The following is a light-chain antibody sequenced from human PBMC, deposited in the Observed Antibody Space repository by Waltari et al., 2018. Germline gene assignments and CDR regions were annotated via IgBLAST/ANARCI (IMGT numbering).Light chain of an antibody. CDR2: GAS. J-gene: IGKJ4*01. CDR3: QQLNSFPLT. V-gene: IGKV1-9*01. CDR1: QDISES. Sequence: IQLTQSPSSLSASVGARVSITCRASQDISESLAWYQQTPGKAPKLLISGASTLQRWVPSRFSGSGSGTDFTLSISSLQPEDFATYFCQQLNSFPLTFGGGTKVEI.